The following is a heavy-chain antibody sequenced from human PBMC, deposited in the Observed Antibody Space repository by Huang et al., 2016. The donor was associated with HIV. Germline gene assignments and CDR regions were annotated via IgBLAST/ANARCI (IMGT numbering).Heavy chain of an antibody. J-gene: IGHJ3*02. Sequence: QIQLMQSGPELKQPGASVKVSCKASGYTFTSYGITWVRQAPGQGPEWRGLSSAFIGDTEYAQKFQGRVTLTTDTPTNLAYMELRSLRSDDTAKYYCARDPKYHRSGYYHQRRGIDIWGQGTMVIVPS. V-gene: IGHV1-18*01. D-gene: IGHD3-22*01. CDR1: GYTFTSYG. CDR2: SSAFIGDT. CDR3: ARDPKYHRSGYYHQRRGIDI.